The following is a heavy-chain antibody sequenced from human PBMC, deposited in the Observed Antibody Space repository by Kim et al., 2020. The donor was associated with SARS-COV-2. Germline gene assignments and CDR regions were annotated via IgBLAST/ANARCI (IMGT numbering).Heavy chain of an antibody. D-gene: IGHD3-10*01. CDR3: AKMDEDYYGSGSYRGFDP. V-gene: IGHV3-23*01. J-gene: IGHJ5*02. Sequence: KGRFTISRDNSKNTLYLQMNSLRAEDTAVYYCAKMDEDYYGSGSYRGFDPWGQGTLVTVSS.